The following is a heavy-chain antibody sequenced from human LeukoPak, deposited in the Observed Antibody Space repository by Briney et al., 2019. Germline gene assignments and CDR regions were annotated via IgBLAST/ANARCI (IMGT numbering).Heavy chain of an antibody. D-gene: IGHD3-22*01. J-gene: IGHJ4*02. CDR1: GFTLRSYG. CDR2: ISHDGSIR. CDR3: AKVRSGYYYDY. Sequence: AGGSLRLSCVASGFTLRSYGMHWVRQAPGKGLEWVAVISHDGSIRSYADSVRGRFTISRDTSKNRVYLQMDSLRAEDTAVYYCAKVRSGYYYDYWGRGTVVTVSS. V-gene: IGHV3-30*13.